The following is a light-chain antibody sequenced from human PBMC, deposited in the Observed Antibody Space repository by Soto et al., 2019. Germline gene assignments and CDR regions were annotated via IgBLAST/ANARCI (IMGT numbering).Light chain of an antibody. CDR2: KAS. V-gene: IGKV1-5*03. CDR3: QQYRSYSWT. J-gene: IGKJ1*01. Sequence: DIQTTQSPSTLPACVGDRVAITCRASQDIGSSLAWYQQKPGKAPKLLIYKASILESGVPSRFSGSGSGTEFTLTISSLQPDDFATYYCQQYRSYSWTFGQGTKVEIK. CDR1: QDIGSS.